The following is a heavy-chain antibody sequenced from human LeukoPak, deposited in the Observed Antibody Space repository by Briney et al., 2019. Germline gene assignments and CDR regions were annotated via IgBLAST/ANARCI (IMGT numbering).Heavy chain of an antibody. Sequence: GESLKISCQGSGYSFTSSWIGWVRQMPGKGLEWMGIIYPSDSDTRYSPSFQGLVTISADKSISTAYLQWSALKASDTATYYCASTPALVAALDFWGQGTLVTVSP. D-gene: IGHD2-15*01. V-gene: IGHV5-51*01. CDR3: ASTPALVAALDF. J-gene: IGHJ4*02. CDR1: GYSFTSSW. CDR2: IYPSDSDT.